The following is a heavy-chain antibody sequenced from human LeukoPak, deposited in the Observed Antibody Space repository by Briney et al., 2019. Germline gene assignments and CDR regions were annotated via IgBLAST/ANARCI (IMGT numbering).Heavy chain of an antibody. CDR1: GGTFSSYA. J-gene: IGHJ4*02. Sequence: ASVTVSCKASGGTFSSYAISWVRQAPGQGLEWMGRIIPILGIANYAQKFQGRVTITADKSTSTAYMELSSLRSEDTAVYYCARDPKNYYYDSSGYSDWGQGTLVTVSS. V-gene: IGHV1-69*04. D-gene: IGHD3-22*01. CDR3: ARDPKNYYYDSSGYSD. CDR2: IIPILGIA.